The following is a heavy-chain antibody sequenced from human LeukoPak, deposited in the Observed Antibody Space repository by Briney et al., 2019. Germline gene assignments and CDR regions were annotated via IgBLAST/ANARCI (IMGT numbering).Heavy chain of an antibody. V-gene: IGHV4-59*01. CDR3: ASSKTNGDSSGWYAWFDP. Sequence: SETLSLTCTVSGGSINSYYWSWIRQPPGKGLEWIGYICYSGYTNYNPSLKSRVTISVDTSKNQFSLKLSSVTAADTAVYYCASSKTNGDSSGWYAWFDPWGQGTLVTVPS. D-gene: IGHD6-19*01. CDR1: GGSINSYY. J-gene: IGHJ5*02. CDR2: ICYSGYT.